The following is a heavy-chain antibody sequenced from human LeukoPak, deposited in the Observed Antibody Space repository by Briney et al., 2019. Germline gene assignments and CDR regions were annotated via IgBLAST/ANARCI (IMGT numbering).Heavy chain of an antibody. V-gene: IGHV3-74*01. D-gene: IGHD5-12*01. J-gene: IGHJ4*02. Sequence: GGSLRLSCAASGFTFSNAWMVWVRQAPGKGLVWVSRIDGDGSSTNYADSVKGRFTISRDNAKNTLYLQMNSLRAEDTAVYYCARGYSGYFYYWGQGTLVTVSS. CDR2: IDGDGSST. CDR1: GFTFSNAW. CDR3: ARGYSGYFYY.